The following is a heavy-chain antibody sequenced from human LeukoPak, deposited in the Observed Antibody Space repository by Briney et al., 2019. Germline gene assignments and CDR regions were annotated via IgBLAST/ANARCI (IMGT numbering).Heavy chain of an antibody. V-gene: IGHV1-24*01. CDR3: ATPSFFGVVISAFHF. CDR2: FDPEDGEK. D-gene: IGHD3-3*01. J-gene: IGHJ3*01. Sequence: ASVKVSCKVSGHTLTELPMHWVRQAPGKGLQWMGGFDPEDGEKIYAQKFQGRITMTEDTSTDTAYMELSSLTYEDTAVYYCATPSFFGVVISAFHFWGQGTKVTVS. CDR1: GHTLTELP.